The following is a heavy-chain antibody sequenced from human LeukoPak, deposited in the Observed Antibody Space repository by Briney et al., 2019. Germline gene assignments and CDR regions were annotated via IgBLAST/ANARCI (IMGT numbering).Heavy chain of an antibody. V-gene: IGHV6-1*01. CDR3: AGDETGDLRFDP. CDR1: GDSVSSNSAA. CDR2: TYYRSKWHN. Sequence: SQTLSLTCAISGDSVSSNSAAWNWIRQSPSRGLEWLGRTYYRSKWHNDYAVSVRSRITINPDTSKNQFSPQLNSVTPEDTAVYYCAGDETGDLRFDPWGQGTLVTVSS. J-gene: IGHJ5*02. D-gene: IGHD7-27*01.